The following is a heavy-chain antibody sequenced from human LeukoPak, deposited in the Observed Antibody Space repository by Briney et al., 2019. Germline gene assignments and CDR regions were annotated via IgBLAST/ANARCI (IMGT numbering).Heavy chain of an antibody. D-gene: IGHD1-1*01. CDR1: GYTFTVYY. Sequence: SSVKVSFKASGYTFTVYYMHLMRQAHGQGLEWMGWIYPNSGDTDYGQKFRGRVTMTRDASITTAYLELRSLRSDETAVYYCVRSGYNWGFDYWGQGTLVTVSS. V-gene: IGHV1-2*02. CDR2: IYPNSGDT. J-gene: IGHJ4*02. CDR3: VRSGYNWGFDY.